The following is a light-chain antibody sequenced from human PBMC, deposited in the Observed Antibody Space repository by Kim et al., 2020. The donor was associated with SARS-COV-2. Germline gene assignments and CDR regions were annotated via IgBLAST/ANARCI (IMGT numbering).Light chain of an antibody. CDR3: QSYDNRLSGYV. V-gene: IGLV1-40*01. CDR1: SSNIGAGYE. J-gene: IGLJ1*01. CDR2: GDI. Sequence: QRVTISCTGISSNIGAGYEVHWYQQLPGTAPKLLIYGDINRPSGVPDRFSGSKSGTSASLAITGLQTEDEADHYCQSYDNRLSGYVFGTGTQLTVL.